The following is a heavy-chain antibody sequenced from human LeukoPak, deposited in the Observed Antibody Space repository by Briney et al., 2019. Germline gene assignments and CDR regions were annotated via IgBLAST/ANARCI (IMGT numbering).Heavy chain of an antibody. CDR2: ISSSSSYI. CDR3: AKATYSGSFPYFDY. CDR1: GFTFSSYS. J-gene: IGHJ4*02. Sequence: GGSLRLSCAASGFTFSSYSMNWVRQAPGKGLEWVSSISSSSSYIYYADSVKGRFTISRDNAKNSLYLQMNSLAAEDTAVYYCAKATYSGSFPYFDYWGQGTLVTVSS. V-gene: IGHV3-21*04. D-gene: IGHD1-26*01.